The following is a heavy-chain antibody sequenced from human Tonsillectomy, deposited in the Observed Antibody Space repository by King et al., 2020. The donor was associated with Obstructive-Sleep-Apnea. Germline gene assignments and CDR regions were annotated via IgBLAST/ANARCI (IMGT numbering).Heavy chain of an antibody. V-gene: IGHV4-59*08. CDR3: ARHRGVEDYGGYGDYFDY. D-gene: IGHD5-12*01. Sequence: VQLQESGPGLVKPSETLSLTCTVSGGSISNYYWSWIRQPPGKGLEWIGYMYYSGNTNFNPPLKSRVTISADTPKIQFSLRLTSVTAADTAVYYCARHRGVEDYGGYGDYFDYWGQGTLVTVSS. CDR1: GGSISNYY. J-gene: IGHJ4*02. CDR2: MYYSGNT.